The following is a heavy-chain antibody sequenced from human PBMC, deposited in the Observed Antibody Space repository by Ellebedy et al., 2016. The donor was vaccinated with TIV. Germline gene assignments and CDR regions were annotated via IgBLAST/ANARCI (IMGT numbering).Heavy chain of an antibody. D-gene: IGHD5-12*01. CDR1: GDSISSRSYY. Sequence: SETLTLTCTVSGDSISSRSYYWNWIRQPPGKGLEWIGYIYYSGSTNYNPSLKSRVTISADTSKNQFSLKLSSVTVADTAVYYCARIVAKGMDVWGQGTTVTVSS. CDR3: ARIVAKGMDV. CDR2: IYYSGST. J-gene: IGHJ6*02. V-gene: IGHV4-61*01.